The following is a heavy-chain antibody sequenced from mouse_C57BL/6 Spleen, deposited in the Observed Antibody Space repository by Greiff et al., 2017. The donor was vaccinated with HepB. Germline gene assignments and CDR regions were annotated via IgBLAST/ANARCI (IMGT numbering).Heavy chain of an antibody. J-gene: IGHJ2*01. CDR1: GYTFTSYW. CDR2: INPSNGGT. Sequence: QVHVKQSGTELVKPGASVKLSCKASGYTFTSYWMHWVKQRPGQGLEWIGNINPSNGGTNYNEKFKSKATLTVDKSSSTAYMQLSSLTSEDSAVYYCARWTVVVPFDYWGQGTTLTVSS. D-gene: IGHD1-1*01. V-gene: IGHV1-53*01. CDR3: ARWTVVVPFDY.